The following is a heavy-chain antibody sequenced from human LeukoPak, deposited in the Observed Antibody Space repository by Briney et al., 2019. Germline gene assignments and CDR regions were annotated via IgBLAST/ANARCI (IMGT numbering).Heavy chain of an antibody. J-gene: IGHJ4*02. D-gene: IGHD3-10*01. CDR1: GFTFSSYW. Sequence: PGGSLRLSCAASGFTFSSYWMSWVRQAPGKGLEWVANIKQDGSEKYYVDSVKGRFTISRDNAKNSLYLQMNSLRAEDTAVYYCARQLYYYGSGNTLPDYWGQGTLVTVSS. CDR3: ARQLYYYGSGNTLPDY. V-gene: IGHV3-7*01. CDR2: IKQDGSEK.